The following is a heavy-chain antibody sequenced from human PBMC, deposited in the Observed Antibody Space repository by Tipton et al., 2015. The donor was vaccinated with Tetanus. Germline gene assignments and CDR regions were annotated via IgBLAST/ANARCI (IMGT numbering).Heavy chain of an antibody. J-gene: IGHJ6*02. Sequence: AASGFTFSDHYMSWIRQAPGKGLEWVSYISSSGSTIYYADSVKGRFTISRDNAEKSLYLQMNSLRVEDTAVYYCAAAVATIEVFYYYGMDVWGQGTTVTVSS. V-gene: IGHV3-11*01. D-gene: IGHD5-12*01. CDR3: AAAVATIEVFYYYGMDV. CDR1: GFTFSDHY. CDR2: ISSSGSTI.